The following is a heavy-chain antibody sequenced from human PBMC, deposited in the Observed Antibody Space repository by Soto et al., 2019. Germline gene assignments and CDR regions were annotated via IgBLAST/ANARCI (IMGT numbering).Heavy chain of an antibody. Sequence: GGSLRLSCAASGFTFSSYWMHWVRQAPGKGLVWVSRISSDGSSTNYADSVKGRFTISRDNAKNTLYLQINSLRAEDTAVYFCARVFTAATSDYWGQGTLVTVSS. CDR2: ISSDGSST. V-gene: IGHV3-74*01. D-gene: IGHD6-25*01. CDR3: ARVFTAATSDY. J-gene: IGHJ4*02. CDR1: GFTFSSYW.